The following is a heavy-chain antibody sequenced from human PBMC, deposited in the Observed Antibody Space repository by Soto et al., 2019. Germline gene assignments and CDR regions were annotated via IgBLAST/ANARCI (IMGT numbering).Heavy chain of an antibody. CDR3: SRFDYGDYGGDFDY. D-gene: IGHD4-17*01. V-gene: IGHV4-59*08. CDR2: IYYSGST. Sequence: SETLSLTCTVSGGSISSDYWSWIRQPPGKGLEWIGYIYYSGSTNYNPSLKSRVTISVDTSKNQFSLKLSSVTAADTAVYYCSRFDYGDYGGDFDYWGQGTLVTVSS. J-gene: IGHJ4*02. CDR1: GGSISSDY.